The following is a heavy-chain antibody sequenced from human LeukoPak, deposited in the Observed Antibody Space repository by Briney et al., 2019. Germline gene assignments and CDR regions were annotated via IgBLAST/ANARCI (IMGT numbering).Heavy chain of an antibody. D-gene: IGHD1-1*01. Sequence: ASVKVSCRVSGYILTELSIHWVRQAPGKGLECMGSFDPENAKTMSAQTFQGRVTMTEDTSTDTAYLELRSPRSDDTAIYYCVIMSHTVVPTARIYYYMDIWGTGTTVIVS. CDR1: GYILTELS. V-gene: IGHV1-24*01. CDR2: FDPENAKT. J-gene: IGHJ6*03. CDR3: VIMSHTVVPTARIYYYMDI.